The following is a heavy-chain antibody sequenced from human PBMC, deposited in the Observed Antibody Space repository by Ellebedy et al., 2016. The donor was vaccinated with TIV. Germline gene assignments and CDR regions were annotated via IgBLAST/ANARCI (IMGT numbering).Heavy chain of an antibody. CDR3: ARNPGYGMDV. CDR1: EWGFNNFG. CDR2: IWFDGTNE. J-gene: IGHJ6*02. V-gene: IGHV3-30*02. Sequence: GESLKISCVASEWGFNNFGMHWVRQAPGKGLEWVALIWFDGTNEDYADSVRGRFTISRDNVKNTLFLQMNTVRGEDTAVYFCARNPGYGMDVWGQGTRVIVSS.